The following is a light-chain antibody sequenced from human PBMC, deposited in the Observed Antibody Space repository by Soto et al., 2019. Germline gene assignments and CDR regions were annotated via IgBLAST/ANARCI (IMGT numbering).Light chain of an antibody. CDR3: SSYTSSSSVV. Sequence: QSALTQPASVSGSPGQSITISCTGTSSDVGGYNSVSRYQHHPGKAPKLMIYDVSNRPSGVSNRFSGSKSGNTASLTISGLQAEDEADYYCSSYTSSSSVVFGGGTKLTVL. CDR2: DVS. CDR1: SSDVGGYNS. J-gene: IGLJ2*01. V-gene: IGLV2-14*03.